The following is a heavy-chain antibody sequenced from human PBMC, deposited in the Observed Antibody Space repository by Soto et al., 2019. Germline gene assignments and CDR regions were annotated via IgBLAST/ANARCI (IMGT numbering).Heavy chain of an antibody. CDR3: ASNGYSSTWHYWFDP. J-gene: IGHJ5*02. D-gene: IGHD6-13*01. CDR2: INPSGGST. V-gene: IGHV1-46*02. Sequence: ASVKVSCKASGYTFNSYYMHWVRQAPGQGLEWMGIINPSGGSTSYAQKFQGRVTMTRDTSTSTVYMELSSLRSEDTAVYYCASNGYSSTWHYWFDPWGQGTLVTVSS. CDR1: GYTFNSYY.